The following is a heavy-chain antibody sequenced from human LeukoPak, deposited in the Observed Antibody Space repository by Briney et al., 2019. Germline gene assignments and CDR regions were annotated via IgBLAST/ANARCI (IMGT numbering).Heavy chain of an antibody. V-gene: IGHV3-30*18. CDR1: GFTFRRYG. D-gene: IGHD2-2*01. J-gene: IGHJ5*02. Sequence: GGSLRLSCAASGFTFRRYGMHWVRQARGKGLEWVAVISYDGSNKYYADSVKGRFTIYRDNSKNTLYLQMNSLSAEDTAVYYCAKDSMRYCSSTSCLGRLDPWGQGTLVTVSS. CDR2: ISYDGSNK. CDR3: AKDSMRYCSSTSCLGRLDP.